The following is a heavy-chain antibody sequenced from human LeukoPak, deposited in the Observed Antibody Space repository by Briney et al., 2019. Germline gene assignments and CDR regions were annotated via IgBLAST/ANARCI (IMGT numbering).Heavy chain of an antibody. CDR3: AGRWRSTIDY. CDR1: GTFVSGFY. V-gene: IGHV4-4*09. D-gene: IGHD5-24*01. CDR2: IYSTGTT. J-gene: IGHJ4*02. Sequence: SETLSFTCTVSGTFVSGFYWTWIRQPPGKGLEWIGFIYSTGTTSYNSSLQSRVTISVDTSKNQFSLKLKSVIAADTAIYYCAGRWRSTIDYWGRGTLVAVSS.